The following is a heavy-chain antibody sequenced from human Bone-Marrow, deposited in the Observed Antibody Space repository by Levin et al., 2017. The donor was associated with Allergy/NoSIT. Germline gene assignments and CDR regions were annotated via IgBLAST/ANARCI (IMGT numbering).Heavy chain of an antibody. J-gene: IGHJ4*02. D-gene: IGHD2-15*01. Sequence: SETLSLTCTVSGGSISSSSYYWGWIRQPPGKGLEWIGSIYYSGSTYYNPSLKSRVTISVDTSKNQFSLKLSSVTAADTAVYYCARWSRDIVVVVAATRGFDYWGQGTLVTVSS. CDR3: ARWSRDIVVVVAATRGFDY. CDR2: IYYSGST. V-gene: IGHV4-39*01. CDR1: GGSISSSSYY.